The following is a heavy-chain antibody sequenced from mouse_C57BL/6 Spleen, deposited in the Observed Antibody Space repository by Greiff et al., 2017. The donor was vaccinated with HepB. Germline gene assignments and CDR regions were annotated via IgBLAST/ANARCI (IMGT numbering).Heavy chain of an antibody. CDR1: GYSFTDYN. J-gene: IGHJ2*01. D-gene: IGHD2-5*01. V-gene: IGHV1-39*01. CDR2: INPNYGTT. CDR3: APYYSKGYYFDY. Sequence: EVKLQESGPELVKPGASVKISCKASGYSFTDYNMNWVKQSNGKSLEWIGVINPNYGTTSYNQKFKGKATLTVDQSSSTAYMQLNSLTSEDSAVYYCAPYYSKGYYFDYWGQGTTLTVSS.